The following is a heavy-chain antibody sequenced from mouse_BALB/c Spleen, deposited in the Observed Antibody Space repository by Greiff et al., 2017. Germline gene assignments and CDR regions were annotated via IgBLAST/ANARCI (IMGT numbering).Heavy chain of an antibody. CDR1: GFTFSSFG. Sequence: VMLVESGGGLVQPGGSRKLSCAASGFTFSSFGMHWVRQSPGKGLEWLGVIWSGGSTDYNAAFISRLSISKDNSKSQVFFKMNSLQANDTAIYYCASNSLLRLWYFDVWGAGTTVTVSS. CDR2: IWSGGST. J-gene: IGHJ1*01. D-gene: IGHD1-2*01. V-gene: IGHV2-2*02. CDR3: ASNSLLRLWYFDV.